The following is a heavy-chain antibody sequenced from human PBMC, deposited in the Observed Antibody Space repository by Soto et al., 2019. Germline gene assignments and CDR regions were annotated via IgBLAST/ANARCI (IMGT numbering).Heavy chain of an antibody. CDR2: LSYDGSHE. CDR1: GFTFDDFG. CDR3: AKEMFPRTVLDSSSPWGDY. Sequence: QVQLVESGGGVVQPGTSLKLSCAASGFTFDDFGFHWFGKPPGKGLEWVATLSYDGSHEYYADSVKGRFTISRDNSKITLYLQMNSLKTEDTAMYYCAKEMFPRTVLDSSSPWGDYWGQGTLVTVSS. J-gene: IGHJ4*02. V-gene: IGHV3-30*18. D-gene: IGHD3-22*01.